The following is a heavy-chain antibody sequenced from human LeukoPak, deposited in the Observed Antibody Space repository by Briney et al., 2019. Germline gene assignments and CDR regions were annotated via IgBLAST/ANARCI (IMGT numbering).Heavy chain of an antibody. CDR1: GFTFSSFA. CDR3: ARAEASDAVCMDV. V-gene: IGHV3-30-3*01. CDR2: ISYDANVK. D-gene: IGHD6-19*01. Sequence: PGGSLRLSCAASGFTFSSFAMHWVRQAPGKGLEWVAVISYDANVKYYADSVKGRFTISRDSSKDTLYLQMNSLRPDDTAVYYCARAEASDAVCMDVWGQGTTVTVSS. J-gene: IGHJ6*02.